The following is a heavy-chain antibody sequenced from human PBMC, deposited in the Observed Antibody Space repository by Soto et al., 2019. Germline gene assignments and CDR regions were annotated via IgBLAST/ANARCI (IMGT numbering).Heavy chain of an antibody. CDR1: GLTFNRYW. J-gene: IGHJ5*02. V-gene: IGHV3-74*01. CDR3: AREFCSGGNCYTYYFDP. CDR2: INTDGSNT. D-gene: IGHD2-15*01. Sequence: PGGSLRLSCAASGLTFNRYWMHWVRHAPGKGLVWVSHINTDGSNTNYADSVEGRFTISRDNAKSTLFLQMNSLRDEDTAVYYCAREFCSGGNCYTYYFDPWGQGIPVA.